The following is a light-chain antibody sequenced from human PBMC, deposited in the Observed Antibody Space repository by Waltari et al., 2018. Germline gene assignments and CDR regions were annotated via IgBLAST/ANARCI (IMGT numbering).Light chain of an antibody. CDR2: RSS. CDR1: QTIGTS. V-gene: IGKV3-15*01. J-gene: IGKJ1*01. Sequence: EMVVTQTPATLALSPGERATPSGRTSQTIGTSLAWYQQRPGQAPRLRISRSSTRATGIPDRFSGSGSESAFTLTISSLQSEDVALYYCQQYNNWPPGTFGQGTKVEI. CDR3: QQYNNWPPGT.